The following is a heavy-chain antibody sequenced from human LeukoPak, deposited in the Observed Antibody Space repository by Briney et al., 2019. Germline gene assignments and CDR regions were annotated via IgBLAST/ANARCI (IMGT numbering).Heavy chain of an antibody. J-gene: IGHJ6*02. CDR2: INHSGST. D-gene: IGHD3-10*01. CDR3: ARDALDYYGSGRRLPYYYYGMDV. V-gene: IGHV4-34*01. CDR1: GGSFSGYY. Sequence: SETLSLTCAVYGGSFSGYYWSWIRQPPGKGLEWIGEINHSGSTNYNPSLKSRVTISVDKSKNQFSLKLSSVTAADTAVYYCARDALDYYGSGRRLPYYYYGMDVWGQGTTVTVSS.